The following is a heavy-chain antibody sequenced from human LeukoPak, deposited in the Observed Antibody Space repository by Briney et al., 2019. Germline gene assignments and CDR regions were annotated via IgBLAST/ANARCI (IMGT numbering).Heavy chain of an antibody. V-gene: IGHV4-39*01. CDR3: ARVGATYPHYYMDV. CDR1: GDSISSSGDY. Sequence: PSETLSLTCTVSGDSISSSGDYWGWIRQPPGKGLEWIGNIYYSGSTYYSPSLKSRVTIAVDTSKNQFSLKLTSVTAADTAVYCARVGATYPHYYMDVWGKGTMVTVAS. CDR2: IYYSGST. D-gene: IGHD3-16*01. J-gene: IGHJ6*03.